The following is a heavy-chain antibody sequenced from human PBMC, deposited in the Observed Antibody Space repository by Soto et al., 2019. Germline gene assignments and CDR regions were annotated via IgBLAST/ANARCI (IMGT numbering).Heavy chain of an antibody. V-gene: IGHV4-39*01. CDR1: GGPISSSTYY. CDR3: ANSYGDYVSY. J-gene: IGHJ4*02. CDR2: IYYSGST. Sequence: TSETLSLTCDVSGGPISSSTYYWGWIRQPPGKGLEWIGSIYYSGSTYYNPSLKSRVTISVDTSKNQFSLKLSSVTAADTAVYYCANSYGDYVSYWGQGTLVTVSS. D-gene: IGHD4-17*01.